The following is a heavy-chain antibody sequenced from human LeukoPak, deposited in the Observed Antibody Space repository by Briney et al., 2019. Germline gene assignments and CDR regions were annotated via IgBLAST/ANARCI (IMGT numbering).Heavy chain of an antibody. CDR3: ARVLLADGYKEMAVVGYFDY. V-gene: IGHV3-11*04. Sequence: GGSLRLSCAASGFTFSDYYMSWIRQAPGKGLEWVSYISSSGSTIYYADSVKGRFTISRDNAKNSLYLQMNSLRAEDTAVYYCARVLLADGYKEMAVVGYFDYWGPGTLVTVSS. CDR1: GFTFSDYY. CDR2: ISSSGSTI. J-gene: IGHJ4*02. D-gene: IGHD5-24*01.